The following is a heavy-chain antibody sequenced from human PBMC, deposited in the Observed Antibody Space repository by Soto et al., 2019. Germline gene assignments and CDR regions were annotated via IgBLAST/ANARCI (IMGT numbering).Heavy chain of an antibody. CDR3: ARVGVPAAMPGYYYYGMDV. Sequence: PGGSLRLSCAASGFTFISYEMNWVRQAPGKGLEWVSYISSSGSTIYYADSVKGRFTISRDNAKNSLYLQMNSLRAEDTAVYYCARVGVPAAMPGYYYYGMDVWGQGTTVTVSS. CDR2: ISSSGSTI. CDR1: GFTFISYE. D-gene: IGHD2-2*01. J-gene: IGHJ6*02. V-gene: IGHV3-48*03.